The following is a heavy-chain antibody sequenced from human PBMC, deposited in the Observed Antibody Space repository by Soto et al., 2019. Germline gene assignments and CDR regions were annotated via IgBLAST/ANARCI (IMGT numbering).Heavy chain of an antibody. CDR2: INSGGSRI. Sequence: GGSLRLSCAASGFTFSSYEMDWVRQAPGKGPEWVAYINSGGSRIYYADSVKGRFTSSRDDAKNSLYLQMNSLRAEDTAVYYCVKEKSVMYSGYDAFDIWGQGTMVTVS. D-gene: IGHD5-12*01. CDR1: GFTFSSYE. CDR3: VKEKSVMYSGYDAFDI. J-gene: IGHJ3*02. V-gene: IGHV3-48*03.